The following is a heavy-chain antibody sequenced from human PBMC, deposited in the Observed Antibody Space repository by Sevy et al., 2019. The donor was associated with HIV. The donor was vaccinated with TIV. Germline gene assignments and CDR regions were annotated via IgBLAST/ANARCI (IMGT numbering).Heavy chain of an antibody. Sequence: GGSLRLSCAASGFSFSSYGMHGVRQAPGKGLEWMSYIQYDGSNKDYADSVKGRFTISRDNSKNTLYLQMNSLRVEDTAVFYCVKEGGGEGGDHWGQGTLVTVSS. V-gene: IGHV3-30*02. D-gene: IGHD2-21*01. CDR1: GFSFSSYG. CDR3: VKEGGGEGGDH. CDR2: IQYDGSNK. J-gene: IGHJ4*02.